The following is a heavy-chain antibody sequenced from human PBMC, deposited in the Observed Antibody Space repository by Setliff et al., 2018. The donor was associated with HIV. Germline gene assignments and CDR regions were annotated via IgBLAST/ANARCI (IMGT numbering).Heavy chain of an antibody. Sequence: PSETLSLTCTVSGGSISSGDYYWSWIRQPPGKGLEWIGYIYYSGSTYYNPSLKSRVTISVDTSKNQFSLKLSSVTAADTAVYYCASSLGTVYYYGMDVWGRGTTVTVS. CDR2: IYYSGST. V-gene: IGHV4-30-4*08. CDR1: GGSISSGDYY. D-gene: IGHD7-27*01. J-gene: IGHJ6*02. CDR3: ASSLGTVYYYGMDV.